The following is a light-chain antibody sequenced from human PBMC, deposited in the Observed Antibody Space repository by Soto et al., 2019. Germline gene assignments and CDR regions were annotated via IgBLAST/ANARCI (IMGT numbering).Light chain of an antibody. CDR2: AAS. Sequence: DIQMTQSPSTLSGSVGDRVTITCRASQSISSYLNWYQQKPGKAPKLLIYAASSLQSGVPSRFSGSGSGTDFTLTISSLQPEDFATYYCQQSYSTPWTFGQGTMVDI. V-gene: IGKV1-39*01. CDR1: QSISSY. J-gene: IGKJ1*01. CDR3: QQSYSTPWT.